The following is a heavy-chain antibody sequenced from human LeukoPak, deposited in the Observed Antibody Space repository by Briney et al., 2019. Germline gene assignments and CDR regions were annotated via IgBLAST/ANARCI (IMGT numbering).Heavy chain of an antibody. CDR3: ARTGYGSGSFSWDY. V-gene: IGHV3-23*01. Sequence: GGSLRLSCAASGFTFSSHAMNWVRQAPGKGLEWVSALTYSGSGTYYADSVKGRFTISRDSSKNTLYLQMNSLRAEDTAVYYCARTGYGSGSFSWDYWGQGTLVTVSS. J-gene: IGHJ4*02. D-gene: IGHD3-10*01. CDR2: LTYSGSGT. CDR1: GFTFSSHA.